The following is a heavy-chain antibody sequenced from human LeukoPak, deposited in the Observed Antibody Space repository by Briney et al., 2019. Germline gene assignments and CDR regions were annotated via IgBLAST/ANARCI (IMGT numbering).Heavy chain of an antibody. V-gene: IGHV1-8*01. D-gene: IGHD2-21*02. CDR2: MNPNSGNT. CDR3: ARDPLYCGGDCYPETDYYGMDV. J-gene: IGHJ6*02. CDR1: GYTFTSYD. Sequence: ASVKVSCKASGYTFTSYDINWVRQATGQGLEWMGWMNPNSGNTGYAQKLQGRVTMTTDTSTSTAYMELRSLRSDDTAVYYCARDPLYCGGDCYPETDYYGMDVWGQGTTVTVSS.